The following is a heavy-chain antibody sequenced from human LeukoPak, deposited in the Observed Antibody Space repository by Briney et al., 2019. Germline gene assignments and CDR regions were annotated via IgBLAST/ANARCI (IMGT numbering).Heavy chain of an antibody. CDR1: GYTFTSYG. J-gene: IGHJ4*02. CDR3: ARQERQAFDY. D-gene: IGHD1-1*01. CDR2: ISPYSGNT. V-gene: IGHV1-18*01. Sequence: ASVRVSCKASGYTFTSYGLIWVRQAPGQGLEWMGWISPYSGNTNYAQKLQGRVTMTTDTSTSTAYMELRSLRSDDTAVYYCARQERQAFDYWGQGTLVTVSS.